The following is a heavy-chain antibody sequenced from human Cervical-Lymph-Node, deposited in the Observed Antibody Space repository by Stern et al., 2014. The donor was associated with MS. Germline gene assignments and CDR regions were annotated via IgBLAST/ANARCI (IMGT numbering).Heavy chain of an antibody. CDR3: ARGVVSVSTLGDYYYGMDV. CDR2: INRDGSR. CDR1: FNFRSYW. D-gene: IGHD2-2*01. Sequence: EVQLVESGGGLVQPGGSLRLSCAGFNFRSYWMHWVRQAPGKGLVWVACINRDGSRMYADSVKGRVTISRDNDKNTMYLQMSSLRVEDTSVYYCARGVVSVSTLGDYYYGMDVWGQGTTVTVSS. J-gene: IGHJ6*01. V-gene: IGHV3-74*03.